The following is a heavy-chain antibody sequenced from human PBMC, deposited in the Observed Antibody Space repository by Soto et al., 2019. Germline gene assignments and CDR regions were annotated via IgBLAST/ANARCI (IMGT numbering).Heavy chain of an antibody. Sequence: VQLVQSGAEVKKPGSSVKVSCKASGFTFSSYAMSWVRQAPGKGLEWVSAISGSGGSTYYADSVKGRFTISRDNSKNTLYLQMNSLRAEDTAVYYCAKDVAVAGYYFDYWGQGTLVTVSS. J-gene: IGHJ4*02. V-gene: IGHV3-23*04. CDR3: AKDVAVAGYYFDY. CDR2: ISGSGGST. CDR1: GFTFSSYA. D-gene: IGHD6-19*01.